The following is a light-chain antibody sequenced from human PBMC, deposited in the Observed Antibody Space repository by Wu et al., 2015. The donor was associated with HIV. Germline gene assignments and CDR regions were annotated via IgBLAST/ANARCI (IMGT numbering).Light chain of an antibody. CDR2: GAS. J-gene: IGKJ5*01. V-gene: IGKV3-20*01. CDR1: QSVSSSY. CDR3: QQYGNSPIT. Sequence: EIVLTQSPGTLSLSPGERGTLSCRASQSVSSSYLAWFQQKPGQAPRLLIYGASIRATGVPDRFSGSGSGTDFTLTISRLEPEDFVGYYCQQYGNSPITFGQGTRLEIK.